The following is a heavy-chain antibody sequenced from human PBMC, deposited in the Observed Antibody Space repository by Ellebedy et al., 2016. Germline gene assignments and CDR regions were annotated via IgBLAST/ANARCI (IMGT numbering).Heavy chain of an antibody. CDR3: AKDLSRFARGLCGY. D-gene: IGHD2/OR15-2a*01. CDR2: ISYDGSNK. V-gene: IGHV3-30*18. CDR1: GFTFSSYS. Sequence: GGSLRLSCAASGFTFSSYSMNWVRQAPGKGLEWVAVISYDGSNKYYADSVKGRFTISRDNSKNTLYLQMNSLRAEDTAVYYCAKDLSRFARGLCGYWGQGTLVTVSS. J-gene: IGHJ4*02.